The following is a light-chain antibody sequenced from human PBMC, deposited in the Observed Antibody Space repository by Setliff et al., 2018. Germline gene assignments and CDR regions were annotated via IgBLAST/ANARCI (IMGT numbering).Light chain of an antibody. CDR3: NAYTSRSTYV. V-gene: IGLV2-14*03. Sequence: SALAQPASVSGSPGQSITISCSGTSSDVGSYDLVSWYQQHPGKAPKLIIYNVSGRPSGVSHRFSGSKSDNTASLTISGLQAEDEADYYCNAYTSRSTYVFGSGTKV. CDR1: SSDVGSYDL. CDR2: NVS. J-gene: IGLJ1*01.